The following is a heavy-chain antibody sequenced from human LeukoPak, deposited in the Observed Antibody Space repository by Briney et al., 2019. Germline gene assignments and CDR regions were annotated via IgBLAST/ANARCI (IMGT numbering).Heavy chain of an antibody. CDR2: IFYSGKT. J-gene: IGHJ4*02. D-gene: IGHD5-18*01. CDR3: ARNSTWIQPGGYFDY. V-gene: IGHV4-39*02. CDR1: NGSMTSDSYY. Sequence: NPSETLSLTCTVSNGSMTSDSYYWAWVRQPPGKGLEWIGTIFYSGKTYYSASLKSRVTVSLDTSKKNFSLRLSSVTAADTAVYYCARNSTWIQPGGYFDYWGQGTLVTVSS.